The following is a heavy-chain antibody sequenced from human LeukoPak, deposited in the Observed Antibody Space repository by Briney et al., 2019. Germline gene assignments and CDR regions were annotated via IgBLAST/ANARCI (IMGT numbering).Heavy chain of an antibody. CDR2: ISAYSGDT. V-gene: IGHV1-18*01. CDR1: GYTFTSSG. CDR3: ARDLEVTTFHY. Sequence: ASVRVSCKASGYTFTSSGISWVRQAPGQGVEWMGWISAYSGDTDFPEKLQGRVTMTTDPSTSTVYMELRSLRSDDTAVYYCARDLEVTTFHYWGQGTLVTVSS. D-gene: IGHD4-17*01. J-gene: IGHJ4*02.